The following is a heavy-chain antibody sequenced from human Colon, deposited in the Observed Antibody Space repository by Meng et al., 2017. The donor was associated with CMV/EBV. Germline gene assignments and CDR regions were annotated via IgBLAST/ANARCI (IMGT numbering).Heavy chain of an antibody. CDR1: GITFSSSA. J-gene: IGHJ6*02. CDR2: ISGGGDRT. V-gene: IGHV3-23*01. CDR3: ATIGDFYDYYEMGV. Sequence: GGSLRLSCEASGITFSSSAMTWVRQAPGKGLEWVSAISGGGDRTYRGDSVKGRFTISRDNSQNTLYLQMNSLRVDDTAVYYCATIGDFYDYYEMGVWGQGTTVTVSS.